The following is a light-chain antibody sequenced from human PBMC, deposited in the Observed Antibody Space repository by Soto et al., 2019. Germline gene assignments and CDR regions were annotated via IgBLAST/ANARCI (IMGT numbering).Light chain of an antibody. J-gene: IGKJ1*01. CDR1: QSISSW. CDR3: QHSKT. Sequence: DIQMTQSPSTLSASVGDRVTITCRASQSISSWLAWYQQKPGKAPKLLIYDASSLESGVPSRFSGSGSGTEFTLTISSLQPDDLATYDCQHSKTFGQGTKVEIK. CDR2: DAS. V-gene: IGKV1-5*01.